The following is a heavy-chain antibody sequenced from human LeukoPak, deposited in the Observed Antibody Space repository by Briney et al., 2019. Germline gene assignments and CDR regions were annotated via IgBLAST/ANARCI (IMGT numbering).Heavy chain of an antibody. V-gene: IGHV3-30*04. CDR2: ISYDGSNK. CDR1: GFTFSSYA. Sequence: GGSLRLSCAASGFTFSSYAMHWVRQAPGKGLEWVAVISYDGSNKYYADSVKGRFTISRDNSKNTLNLQMNSLRAEDTAVYYCAREGYYDSSGYYPYDYWGQGTLVTVSS. CDR3: AREGYYDSSGYYPYDY. J-gene: IGHJ4*02. D-gene: IGHD3-22*01.